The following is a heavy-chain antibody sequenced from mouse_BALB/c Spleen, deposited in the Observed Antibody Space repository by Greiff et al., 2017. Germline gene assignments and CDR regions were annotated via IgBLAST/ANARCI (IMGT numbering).Heavy chain of an antibody. CDR1: GFDFSRYW. D-gene: IGHD1-1*01. V-gene: IGHV4-2*02. J-gene: IGHJ1*01. CDR2: INPGSSTI. CDR3: ARLIAGPYWYFDV. Sequence: EVKVIESGGGLVQPGGSLNLSCAASGFDFSRYWMSWARQAPGKGQEWIGEINPGSSTINYTPSLKDKFIISRDNAKNTLYLQMSKVRSEDTALYYGARLIAGPYWYFDVWGAGTTVTVSS.